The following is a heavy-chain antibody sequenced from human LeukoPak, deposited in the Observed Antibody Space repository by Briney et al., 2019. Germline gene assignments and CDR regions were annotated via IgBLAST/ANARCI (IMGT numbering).Heavy chain of an antibody. J-gene: IGHJ3*02. CDR1: GGSISSSSYY. CDR2: IYYSGST. CDR3: ARATDIEVSFDI. Sequence: PSETLSLTCTVSGGSISSSSYYWGWIRQPPGKGLEWIGSIYYSGSTYYNPSLKSRVTISVDTSKSQFSLKLSSVTAADTAVYYCARATDIEVSFDIWGQGTMVTVSS. D-gene: IGHD3-10*01. V-gene: IGHV4-39*01.